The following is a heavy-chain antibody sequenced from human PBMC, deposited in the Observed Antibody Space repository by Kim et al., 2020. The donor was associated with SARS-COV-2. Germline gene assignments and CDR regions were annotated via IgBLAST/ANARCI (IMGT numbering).Heavy chain of an antibody. J-gene: IGHJ3*02. V-gene: IGHV3-7*03. CDR2: IKQDGSEK. Sequence: GGSLRLSCAASGFTFSSYWMSWVRQAPGKGLEWVANIKQDGSEKYYVDSVKGRFTISRDNAKNSLYLQMNSLRAEDTAVYYCARKGGLLWFGEFPASQAFDIWGQGTMVTVSS. CDR1: GFTFSSYW. D-gene: IGHD3-10*01. CDR3: ARKGGLLWFGEFPASQAFDI.